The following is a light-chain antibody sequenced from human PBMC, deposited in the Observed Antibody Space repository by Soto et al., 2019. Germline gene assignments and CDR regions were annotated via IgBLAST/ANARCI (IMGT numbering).Light chain of an antibody. CDR1: QSVSTNN. CDR3: QQYDNSVWT. J-gene: IGKJ1*01. V-gene: IGKV3-20*01. Sequence: EIVLAQSPGTLSSSPGERATLCLMASQSVSTNNLAWYQQRPGQAPRLLIYGASRRATGIPDRFSGSGSGTDFTLTISRLEPEDLAVYYCQQYDNSVWTFGQGTKVDIK. CDR2: GAS.